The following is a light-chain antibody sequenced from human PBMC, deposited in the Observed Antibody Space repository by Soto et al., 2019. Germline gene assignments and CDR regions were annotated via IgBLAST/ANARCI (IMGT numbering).Light chain of an antibody. CDR3: QQYGSSSWT. V-gene: IGKV3-20*01. J-gene: IGKJ1*01. CDR2: GTS. CDR1: QSVSSSY. Sequence: EIVLTQSPGTLSLSPGERATPSCRASQSVSSSYLAWYQQKPGQAPRLLIYGTSSRATAIPDRFSGSGSGTDFTLTISRLEPVDFAVYYCQQYGSSSWTFGQGTRWIS.